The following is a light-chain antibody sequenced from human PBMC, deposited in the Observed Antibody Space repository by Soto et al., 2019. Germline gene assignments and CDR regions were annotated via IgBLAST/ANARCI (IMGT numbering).Light chain of an antibody. V-gene: IGKV3-11*01. J-gene: IGKJ1*01. CDR2: DAS. Sequence: EIVLTQSPATLSLSPGERATLSCRASQSVSSYLAWYQQKPGQAPRLLIYDASNRATGIPARFSGSGSGTDFTLTISSLAPEDFAVYYCQQRSNWPWTFSQGTKVDIK. CDR1: QSVSSY. CDR3: QQRSNWPWT.